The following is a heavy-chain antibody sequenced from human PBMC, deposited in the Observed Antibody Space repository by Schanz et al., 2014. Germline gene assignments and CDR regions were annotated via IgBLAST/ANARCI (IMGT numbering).Heavy chain of an antibody. CDR2: ISGSSIHK. J-gene: IGHJ4*02. V-gene: IGHV3-48*04. CDR3: ARGVRIDY. Sequence: EVQLVESGGNLVQPGGSLRLSCVASGFTFSSHSMNWVRQAPGQGLEWVSHISGSSIHKNYADSVKGRFSISRDNAKNSLYLQMNSLTAEDTAVYYCARGVRIDYWGQGTLVTVSS. D-gene: IGHD3-3*01. CDR1: GFTFSSHS.